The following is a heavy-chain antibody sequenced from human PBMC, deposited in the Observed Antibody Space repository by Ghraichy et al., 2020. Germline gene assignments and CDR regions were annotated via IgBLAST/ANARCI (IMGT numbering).Heavy chain of an antibody. J-gene: IGHJ6*02. Sequence: SGPTLVKPTETLTLTCTVSGFSLSNARMGVSWIRQPPGKALEWLAHIFSNDEKSYSTSLKSRLTISKDTSKSQVVLTMTNMDPVDTATYYCARRYSGSLYYYYGMDVWGQGTTVTVSS. CDR1: GFSLSNARMG. CDR2: IFSNDEK. D-gene: IGHD6-6*01. CDR3: ARRYSGSLYYYYGMDV. V-gene: IGHV2-26*01.